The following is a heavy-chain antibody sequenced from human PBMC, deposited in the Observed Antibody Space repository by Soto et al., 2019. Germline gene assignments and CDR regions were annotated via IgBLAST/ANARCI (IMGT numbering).Heavy chain of an antibody. CDR2: IYWDNDK. CDR3: ANNNYYGSGSVY. CDR1: GFSLNTRGVG. V-gene: IGHV2-5*02. D-gene: IGHD3-10*01. Sequence: QITLKESGPTLVKPTQTLTLTCAFSGFSLNTRGVGVGWIRQPPGKALEWLALIYWDNDKRYSPSLKSRHTITTDTPNSRVFRMMTAMDPVDTATYYCANNNYYGSGSVYWGQGTLVTVSS. J-gene: IGHJ4*02.